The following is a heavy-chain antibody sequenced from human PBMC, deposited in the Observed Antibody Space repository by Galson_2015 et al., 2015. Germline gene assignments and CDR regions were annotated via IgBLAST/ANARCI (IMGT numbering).Heavy chain of an antibody. CDR2: IWYDGSYK. CDR1: GFTFSTYG. V-gene: IGHV3-33*01. Sequence: SLRLSCAASGFTFSTYGMHWVRQAPGKGPEWVAIIWYDGSYKYYADSVKGRFTISRDNSKNTLYLQMNSLRAEDTAVYYCARDLGGPYSSSSHFDYWGQGTLVTASS. CDR3: ARDLGGPYSSSSHFDY. J-gene: IGHJ4*02. D-gene: IGHD6-6*01.